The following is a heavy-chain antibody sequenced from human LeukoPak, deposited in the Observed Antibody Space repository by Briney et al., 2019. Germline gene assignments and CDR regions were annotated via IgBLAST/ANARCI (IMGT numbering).Heavy chain of an antibody. D-gene: IGHD1-26*01. V-gene: IGHV3-23*01. CDR1: VFSFSTYD. Sequence: GGSLRLSCVPSVFSFSTYDMSWVRQAPGTGLECVSGITANTRGSITYYADSVKGRFTISRDSSKDTLYLQMNSLRAEDTAVYFCAGGGYFSFDYWGQGTLVTVSS. J-gene: IGHJ4*02. CDR2: ITANTRGSIT. CDR3: AGGGYFSFDY.